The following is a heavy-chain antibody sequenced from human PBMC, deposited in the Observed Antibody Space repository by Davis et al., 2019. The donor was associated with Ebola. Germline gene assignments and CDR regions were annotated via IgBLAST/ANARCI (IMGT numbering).Heavy chain of an antibody. CDR3: ARDGLAAGGVTMKCLDY. CDR2: ISSSSTYI. D-gene: IGHD3-22*01. Sequence: GESLKISCVASGFTFSSYSMNWVRQAPGKGLDWVSSISSSSTYIYYADSVRGRFTISRDNAKNSLYLQMNSLRAEDTAVYYCARDGLAAGGVTMKCLDYWGHGTLVTVSS. V-gene: IGHV3-21*01. CDR1: GFTFSSYS. J-gene: IGHJ4*01.